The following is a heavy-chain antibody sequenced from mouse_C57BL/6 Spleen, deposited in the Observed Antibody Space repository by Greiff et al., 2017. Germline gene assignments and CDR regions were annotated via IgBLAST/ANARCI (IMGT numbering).Heavy chain of an antibody. Sequence: QVQLQQPGAELVQPGASVKMSCKASGYTFTSYWITWVKQRPGHGLAWIGDIYPGSGSTTYTEKFKRQATLTVDKSSSTAYMQRSSLTAEDSAVDYCAIRYSSGFDYGGQGTTLTVSS. V-gene: IGHV1-55*01. J-gene: IGHJ2*01. CDR3: AIRYSSGFDY. D-gene: IGHD3-2*02. CDR1: GYTFTSYW. CDR2: IYPGSGST.